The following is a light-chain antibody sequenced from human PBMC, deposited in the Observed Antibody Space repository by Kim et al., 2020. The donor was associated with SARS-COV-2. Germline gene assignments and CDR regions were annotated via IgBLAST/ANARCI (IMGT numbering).Light chain of an antibody. V-gene: IGKV3-20*01. CDR2: GAS. J-gene: IGKJ1*01. CDR3: HQYGSSRWT. CDR1: QSVRNNY. Sequence: SPGERATLSCRASQSVRNNYLAWYQQKPGQAPRLLIYGASSRATGIPDRFSGSESGIDFTLTISRLEPEDFAVYYCHQYGSSRWTFGQGTKVDIK.